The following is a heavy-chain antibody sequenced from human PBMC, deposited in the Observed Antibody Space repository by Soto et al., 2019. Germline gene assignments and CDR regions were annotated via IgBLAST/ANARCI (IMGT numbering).Heavy chain of an antibody. V-gene: IGHV3-33*01. CDR2: IWYDGSNK. Sequence: GGSLLSCAASGFTFSSYGMHWVRQAPGKGLEWVAVIWYDGSNKYYADSVKGRFTISRDNSKNTLYLQMNSLRAEDTAVYYCAREGYYYDSSGYYHDAFDIWGQGTMVTVSS. D-gene: IGHD3-22*01. J-gene: IGHJ3*02. CDR1: GFTFSSYG. CDR3: AREGYYYDSSGYYHDAFDI.